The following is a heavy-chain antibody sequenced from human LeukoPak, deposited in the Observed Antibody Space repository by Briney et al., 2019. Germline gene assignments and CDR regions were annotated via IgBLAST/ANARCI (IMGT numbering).Heavy chain of an antibody. CDR2: IRYDGSNK. CDR3: AKGRYYDSSLDY. CDR1: GGTFSSYG. Sequence: SCKASGGTFSSYGMHWVRQAPGKGLEWVAFIRYDGSNKYYADSVKGRFTISRDNSKNTLYLQMNSLRAEDTAVYYCAKGRYYDSSLDYWGQGTLVTVSS. V-gene: IGHV3-30*02. D-gene: IGHD3-22*01. J-gene: IGHJ4*02.